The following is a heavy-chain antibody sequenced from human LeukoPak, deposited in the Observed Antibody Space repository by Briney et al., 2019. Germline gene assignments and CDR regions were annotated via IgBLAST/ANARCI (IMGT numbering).Heavy chain of an antibody. D-gene: IGHD3-3*01. CDR3: ATVTYYDFWSGYVWFDP. V-gene: IGHV1-24*01. CDR1: GYTLTELS. CDR2: FDPEDGET. Sequence: ASAKVSCKVSGYTLTELSMHWVRQAPGKGLEWMGGFDPEDGETIYAQKFQGRVTMTEDTSTDTAYMELSSLRSEDTAVYYCATVTYYDFWSGYVWFDPWGQGTLVTVSS. J-gene: IGHJ5*02.